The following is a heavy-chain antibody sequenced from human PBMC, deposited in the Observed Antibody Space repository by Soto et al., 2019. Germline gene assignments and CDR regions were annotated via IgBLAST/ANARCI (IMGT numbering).Heavy chain of an antibody. V-gene: IGHV2-5*02. CDR1: GFSLSTSGVG. J-gene: IGHJ5*02. Sequence: QISLKESGPALVKPTQTLTLTCTFSGFSLSTSGVGVGWIRQPPGKALEWLALIYWDDDKRYSPSLKSRLTITKDTSKNQVVLTMTNMDPVDTVTYYCAHRRREHYASGSYYNSVWFDPWGQGTLVTVSS. D-gene: IGHD3-10*01. CDR3: AHRRREHYASGSYYNSVWFDP. CDR2: IYWDDDK.